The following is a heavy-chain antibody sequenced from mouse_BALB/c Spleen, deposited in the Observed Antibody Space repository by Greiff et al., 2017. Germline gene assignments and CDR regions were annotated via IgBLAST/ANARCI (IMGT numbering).Heavy chain of an antibody. V-gene: IGHV1-14*01. Sequence: EVQLQQSGPELVKPGASVKMSCKASGYTFTSYVMHWVKQKPGQGLEWIGYINPYNDGTKYNEKFKGKATLTSDKSSSTAYMELSSLTSEDSAVYYCARSPRQLGDAMDYWGQGTSVTVSS. CDR3: ARSPRQLGDAMDY. J-gene: IGHJ4*01. CDR2: INPYNDGT. CDR1: GYTFTSYV. D-gene: IGHD3-2*01.